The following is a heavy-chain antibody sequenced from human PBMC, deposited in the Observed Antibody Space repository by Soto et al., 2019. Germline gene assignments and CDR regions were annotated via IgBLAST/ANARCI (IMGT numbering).Heavy chain of an antibody. D-gene: IGHD4-17*01. CDR3: AKEHGDYGDYVDY. CDR1: GFTFSSYG. V-gene: IGHV3-30*18. CDR2: ISYDGSNK. J-gene: IGHJ4*02. Sequence: GGSLRLSCAASGFTFSSYGMHWVRQAPGKGLEWVAVISYDGSNKYYADSVKGRFTISRDNSKNTLYLQMNSLRAEDTAVYYCAKEHGDYGDYVDYWGQGTLVTVSS.